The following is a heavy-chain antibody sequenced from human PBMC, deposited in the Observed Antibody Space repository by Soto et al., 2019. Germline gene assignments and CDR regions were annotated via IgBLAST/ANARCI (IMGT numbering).Heavy chain of an antibody. V-gene: IGHV4-34*01. CDR2: INHSGNT. CDR1: GGSFSGNY. CDR3: ARTPYDYVWGSYRDVYYYAMDV. J-gene: IGHJ6*02. Sequence: QVQLQQWGAGLLKPSETLSLTCAVYGGSFSGNYWSWIRQPPGKGLEWMGEINHSGNTNYNPSLKRLFTLSVDTSNIHFSLNLTSVTAADTAVYYCARTPYDYVWGSYRDVYYYAMDVWGQGTTVTVSS. D-gene: IGHD3-16*02.